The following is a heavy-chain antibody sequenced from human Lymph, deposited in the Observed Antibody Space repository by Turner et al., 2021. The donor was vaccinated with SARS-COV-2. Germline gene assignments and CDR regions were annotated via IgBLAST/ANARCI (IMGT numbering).Heavy chain of an antibody. CDR1: GSTFTGYY. CDR2: INPDSGGT. Sequence: QVLLVPSGASVKDPGASVKVSCRASGSTFTGYYMHWVRQAPGQGLEWMGWINPDSGGTNYAKNFQDRVTMTRETSISTAYMEMSRLRSDDTAVYYCARGGLYYYDSSAYYGDAFDFWGQGTMVTVSS. CDR3: ARGGLYYYDSSAYYGDAFDF. D-gene: IGHD3-22*01. J-gene: IGHJ3*01. V-gene: IGHV1-2*02.